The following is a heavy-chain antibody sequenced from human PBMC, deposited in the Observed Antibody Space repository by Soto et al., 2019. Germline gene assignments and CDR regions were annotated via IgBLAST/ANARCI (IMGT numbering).Heavy chain of an antibody. CDR2: IYYSGST. CDR1: GGSISSGGYY. Sequence: PSETLSLTCTVSGGSISSGGYYWSWIRQHPGKGLEWIGYIYYSGSTYYNPSLKSRVTISVDRSKKQFSLKLSSVTAADTAVYYCARGGRGSSRYEIYYGMDVWGQGTTVTVSS. J-gene: IGHJ6*02. V-gene: IGHV4-31*03. D-gene: IGHD6-13*01. CDR3: ARGGRGSSRYEIYYGMDV.